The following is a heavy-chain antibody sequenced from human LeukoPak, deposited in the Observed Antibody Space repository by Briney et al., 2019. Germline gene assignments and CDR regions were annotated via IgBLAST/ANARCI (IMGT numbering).Heavy chain of an antibody. D-gene: IGHD5-18*01. CDR2: IIPIFGTA. CDR1: GGTFSSYA. CDR3: ARDMDTAMGGLDY. J-gene: IGHJ4*02. V-gene: IGHV1-69*06. Sequence: ASVKVSCKASGGTFSSYAISWVRQGPGQGLEWMGGIIPIFGTANYAQKFQGRVTITADKSTSTAYMELSSLRSEDTAVYYCARDMDTAMGGLDYWGQGTLVTVSS.